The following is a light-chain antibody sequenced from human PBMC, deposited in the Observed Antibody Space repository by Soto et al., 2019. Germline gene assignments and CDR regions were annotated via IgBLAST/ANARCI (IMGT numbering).Light chain of an antibody. CDR3: QQRSNWPPIT. Sequence: EIVLTQSPATLSLSPGERATLSCRASQSVSSYLAWYQQKPGQAPRLLIYDASNRATGIPARFSGSGSGTDLTLTISSLEPEDFAVPYCQQRSNWPPITFGQGTRLEIK. CDR1: QSVSSY. CDR2: DAS. J-gene: IGKJ5*01. V-gene: IGKV3-11*01.